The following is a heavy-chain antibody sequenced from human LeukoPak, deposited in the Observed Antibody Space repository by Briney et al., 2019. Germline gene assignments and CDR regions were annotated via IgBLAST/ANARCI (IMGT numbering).Heavy chain of an antibody. J-gene: IGHJ4*02. CDR1: GFTFSTYS. D-gene: IGHD1-26*01. Sequence: GGSLRLSCAASGFTFSTYSMNWVRQAPGKGLEWVSYISSSSSTIYYADSLKGRFTISRDNAKNSLSLQMNSLRDEDTAVYYCARDSIVGASTDFDYWGQGTLVTVSS. CDR2: ISSSSSTI. CDR3: ARDSIVGASTDFDY. V-gene: IGHV3-48*02.